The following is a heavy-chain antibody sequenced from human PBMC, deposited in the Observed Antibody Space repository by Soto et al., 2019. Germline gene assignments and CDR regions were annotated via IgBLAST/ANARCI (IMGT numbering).Heavy chain of an antibody. V-gene: IGHV3-73*01. J-gene: IGHJ4*02. CDR2: IRSKANSYAT. CDR3: XRYXGSQGY. CDR1: XXXXSGXX. D-gene: IGHD3-3*01. Sequence: EVPLVESGGGLVQPGGSLKLSXXXXXXXXSGXXMHXXXXAXXKGLEWVGRIRSKANSYATAYAASVKGRFTISRDDSKNTAYLQMNSLKTEDTAVYXCXRYXGSQGYWGQGTLVTVSS.